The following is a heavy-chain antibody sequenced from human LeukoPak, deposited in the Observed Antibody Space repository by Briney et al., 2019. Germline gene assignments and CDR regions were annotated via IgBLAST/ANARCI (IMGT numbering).Heavy chain of an antibody. V-gene: IGHV1-8*01. CDR2: MNPNSGNT. CDR3: ARAGSSSFWYYYYYMDV. D-gene: IGHD6-6*01. Sequence: ASVKVSCKASGYTFTSYDINWVRQATGQGLEWMGWMNPNSGNTGYAQKFQGRVTMTRNTSISTAYMELSSLRSEDTAVYYCARAGSSSFWYYYYYMDVWGKGTTVTVSS. CDR1: GYTFTSYD. J-gene: IGHJ6*03.